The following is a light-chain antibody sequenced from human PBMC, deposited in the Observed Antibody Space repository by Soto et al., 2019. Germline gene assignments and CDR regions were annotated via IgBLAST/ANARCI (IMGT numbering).Light chain of an antibody. CDR2: VNIDGSH. CDR1: SAHSNYA. Sequence: QAVLTQSPSASASLGASVNLTCTLRSAHSNYAIAWHQQQSEKGPRYLMRVNIDGSHIRGDGIPDRFSGSSSGAERYLTISSLQSEDEADYYCQTWGTGIWVFGGGTKLTVL. V-gene: IGLV4-69*01. J-gene: IGLJ3*02. CDR3: QTWGTGIWV.